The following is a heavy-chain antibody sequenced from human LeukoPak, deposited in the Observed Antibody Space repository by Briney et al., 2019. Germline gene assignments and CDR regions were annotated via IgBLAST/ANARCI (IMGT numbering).Heavy chain of an antibody. Sequence: SETLSLTCGVSGGSISSTNWWSWVRQHPEKGLEWIGYLYFIGSTYYNPSLKSRVTISVDTSKNQVSLKMSSVTAADTAVYYCARDSSGDYWYFGLWGRGTLVTVSS. D-gene: IGHD4-17*01. V-gene: IGHV4-31*11. J-gene: IGHJ2*01. CDR3: ARDSSGDYWYFGL. CDR2: LYFIGST. CDR1: GGSISSTNW.